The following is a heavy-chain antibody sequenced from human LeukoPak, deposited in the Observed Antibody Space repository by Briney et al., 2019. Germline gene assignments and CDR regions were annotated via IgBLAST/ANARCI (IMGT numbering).Heavy chain of an antibody. D-gene: IGHD5-24*01. V-gene: IGHV3-21*01. J-gene: IGHJ4*02. CDR1: GFTFSSYS. CDR3: ARGMSEDGYNLVEQED. CDR2: ISSSSSHI. Sequence: GGSLRLSCAASGFTFSSYSMNWVRQAPGKGLEWVSSISSSSSHIYYADSVKGRFTISRDNAKNSLYLQMNSLRAEDTAVYYCARGMSEDGYNLVEQEDWGQGTLVTVSS.